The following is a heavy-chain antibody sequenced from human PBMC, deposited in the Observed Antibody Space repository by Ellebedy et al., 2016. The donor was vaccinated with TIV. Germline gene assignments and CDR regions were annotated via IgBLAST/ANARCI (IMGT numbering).Heavy chain of an antibody. Sequence: GESLKISCAAPGFSFSTYGMHWVRQAPGQGLGWVAVIWYDGFNKNYADSVKGRFTISRDNSKSTLYLEMKSLRVEDTAVYYCAREQSPYYEILTGSFDYWGQGALVTVSS. J-gene: IGHJ4*02. CDR3: AREQSPYYEILTGSFDY. V-gene: IGHV3-33*01. CDR2: IWYDGFNK. D-gene: IGHD3-9*01. CDR1: GFSFSTYG.